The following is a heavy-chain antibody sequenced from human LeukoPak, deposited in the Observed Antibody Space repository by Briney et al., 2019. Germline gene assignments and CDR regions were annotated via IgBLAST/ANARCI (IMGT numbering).Heavy chain of an antibody. CDR2: IYYSGST. Sequence: PSETLSLTCTVSGGSISSYYWSWIRQPPGKGLEWIGYIYYSGSTNYNPSLKSRVTISVDTSKNQFSLKLSSVTAADTAVYYCARLGLYCSSTSCLVEYGMDVWGQGTTVTVPS. CDR1: GGSISSYY. V-gene: IGHV4-59*08. D-gene: IGHD2-2*01. J-gene: IGHJ6*02. CDR3: ARLGLYCSSTSCLVEYGMDV.